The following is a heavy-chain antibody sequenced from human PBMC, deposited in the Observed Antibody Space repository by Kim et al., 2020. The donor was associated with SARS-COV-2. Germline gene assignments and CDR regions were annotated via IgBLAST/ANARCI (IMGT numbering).Heavy chain of an antibody. V-gene: IGHV4-31*03. J-gene: IGHJ3*02. CDR2: IYYSGIT. Sequence: SETLSLTCTVSGGSISSGGYYWSWIRQHPGKVLEWIWYIYYSGITYYNPSLKSRVTISVDTSKNQFSLKLSSVTAADTAVYYCARAPITMIVVVNAFDIWGQGTMVTVSS. CDR1: GGSISSGGYY. CDR3: ARAPITMIVVVNAFDI. D-gene: IGHD3-22*01.